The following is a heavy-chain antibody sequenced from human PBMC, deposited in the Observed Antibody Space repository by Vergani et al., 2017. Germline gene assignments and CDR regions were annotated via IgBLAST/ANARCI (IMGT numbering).Heavy chain of an antibody. CDR2: IQIDGSNQ. D-gene: IGHD3-16*01. J-gene: IGHJ4*02. CDR3: AKHFRGWGIDY. Sequence: QVQLVESGGGVVQRGGSLRLSCATSGFTLSNYDMQWIRQGPGKGLEFVAFIQIDGSNQYYADSVKGRFTLSIDFSKNTLYLQMNSLRTDDTATYYCAKHFRGWGIDYWGQGTQVIVSS. CDR1: GFTLSNYD. V-gene: IGHV3-30*02.